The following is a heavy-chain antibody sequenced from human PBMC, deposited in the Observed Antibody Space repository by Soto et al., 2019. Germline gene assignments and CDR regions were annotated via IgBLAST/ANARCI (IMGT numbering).Heavy chain of an antibody. CDR3: ATGPRLQLAH. CDR1: GFPFRNYH. Sequence: ESLRLTRQAHGFPFRNYHLRWVRQDPGKGLACVAGISACVDVTTYADSVKGRFTISGDNSRNILYLQMHSPRVDDTALYDCATGPRLQLAHWGQGTLVTVSS. D-gene: IGHD1-1*01. CDR2: ISACVDVT. J-gene: IGHJ4*01. V-gene: IGHV3-23*01.